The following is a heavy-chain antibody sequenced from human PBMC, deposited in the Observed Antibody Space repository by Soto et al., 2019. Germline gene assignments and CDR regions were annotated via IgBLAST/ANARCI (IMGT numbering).Heavy chain of an antibody. CDR3: ASIEYSSPHDYYYYGMDV. CDR2: ISYDGSNK. J-gene: IGHJ6*02. CDR1: GFTFSSYG. Sequence: QVQVVESGGGVVQPGRSLRLSCAASGFTFSSYGMHWVRQAPGKGLEWVAVISYDGSNKYYADSVKGRFTISRDNSKNTLYLQMNSLRAEDTAVYYCASIEYSSPHDYYYYGMDVWGQGTTVPVSS. D-gene: IGHD6-6*01. V-gene: IGHV3-30*03.